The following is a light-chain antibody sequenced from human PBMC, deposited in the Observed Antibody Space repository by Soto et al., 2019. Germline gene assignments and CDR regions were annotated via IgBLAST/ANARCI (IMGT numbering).Light chain of an antibody. CDR3: CSYAGSSLWVV. CDR1: SSDVGSYNL. V-gene: IGLV2-23*01. CDR2: EGS. J-gene: IGLJ2*01. Sequence: QSALTQPASVSGSPGQSITISCTGNSSDVGSYNLVSWYQQHPGKAPKLMIYEGSKRPSGVSNRFSGSKSGNTASLTISGLQAEDEADYYCCSYAGSSLWVVFGGGTKLTVL.